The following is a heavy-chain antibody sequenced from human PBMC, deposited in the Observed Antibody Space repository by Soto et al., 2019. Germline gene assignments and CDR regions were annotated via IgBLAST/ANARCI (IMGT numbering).Heavy chain of an antibody. CDR3: AKNTEYHYYGALDV. J-gene: IGHJ6*02. V-gene: IGHV3-23*01. Sequence: EVQLLESGGDLVQPGGSLRLSCAASGFAFSTFAMSWVRHAPGKGLEWVAAIRGGATSTYYAGSVKGRFTISRDDSKSMLYLQMNSLRADDTALYYCAKNTEYHYYGALDVWGQGTTVTASS. CDR1: GFAFSTFA. CDR2: IRGGATST.